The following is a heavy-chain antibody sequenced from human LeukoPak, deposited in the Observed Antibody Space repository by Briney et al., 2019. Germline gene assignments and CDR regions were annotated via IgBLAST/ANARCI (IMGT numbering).Heavy chain of an antibody. CDR2: IYSGGST. Sequence: PGGSLRLSCAASGFTVNSNYMSWVRQAPGKGLEWVSVIYSGGSTYYADSVKGRFTISRDNSKNTLYLQMNSLRAEDTAVYYCARGGLAPYYGVDVWGQGTTVTVSS. J-gene: IGHJ6*02. CDR1: GFTVNSNY. V-gene: IGHV3-66*01. CDR3: ARGGLAPYYGVDV.